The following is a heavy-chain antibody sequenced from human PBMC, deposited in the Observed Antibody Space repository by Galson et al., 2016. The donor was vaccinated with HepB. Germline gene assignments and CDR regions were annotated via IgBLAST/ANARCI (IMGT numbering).Heavy chain of an antibody. V-gene: IGHV3-66*01. Sequence: SLRLSCAASGFTVSSNYMSWVRQAPGKGLKWVSLIYSGSTYYADSVKGRFTISTDNSKNTLYLQMNSLRADDTAVYYCARDQDAWGQGTTVTVSS. J-gene: IGHJ6*02. CDR1: GFTVSSNY. CDR2: IYSGST. CDR3: ARDQDA.